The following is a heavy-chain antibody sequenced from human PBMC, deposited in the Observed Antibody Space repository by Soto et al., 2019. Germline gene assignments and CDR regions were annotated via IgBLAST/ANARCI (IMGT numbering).Heavy chain of an antibody. J-gene: IGHJ6*02. CDR2: IWYDGSNK. V-gene: IGHV3-33*01. CDR3: ARGVAIRYYYYGMDV. D-gene: IGHD5-12*01. CDR1: GFTFSSYG. Sequence: GGSLRLSCAASGFTFSSYGMHWVRQAPGKGLEWVAVIWYDGSNKYYADSVKGRFTISRDNSKNTLYLQMNSLRAEDTAVYYCARGVAIRYYYYGMDVWGQGTTVTVSS.